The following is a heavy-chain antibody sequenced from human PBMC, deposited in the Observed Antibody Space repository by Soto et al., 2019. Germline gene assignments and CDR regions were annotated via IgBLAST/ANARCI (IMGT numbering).Heavy chain of an antibody. Sequence: EAQLVESGGGLVKPGGSLRLSCAASGFTFSNVWMNWVRQAPGKGLEWVGRIKSKTDGGTTDYAAPVKGRFTISRDDSKNTLCLQMNSLKTEDTAVYYCTPLALKYSSGWYEFSDWGQGTLVTVSS. CDR2: IKSKTDGGTT. CDR1: GFTFSNVW. J-gene: IGHJ4*02. V-gene: IGHV3-15*07. D-gene: IGHD6-19*01. CDR3: TPLALKYSSGWYEFSD.